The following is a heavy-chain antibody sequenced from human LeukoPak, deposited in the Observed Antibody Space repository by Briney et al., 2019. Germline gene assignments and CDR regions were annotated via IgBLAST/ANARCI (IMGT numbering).Heavy chain of an antibody. D-gene: IGHD3-22*01. J-gene: IGHJ4*02. CDR3: ARSYYYDYRQIDY. Sequence: SETLSLTCTVSGDSISTSSYYWGWIRQPPGKGLEWLGSIYYSGSTYYNPSLKSRVTISVDTSKNQFSLTLYSVTAADTAVFYCARSYYYDYRQIDYWGQGTLVTVSS. CDR2: IYYSGST. CDR1: GDSISTSSYY. V-gene: IGHV4-39*01.